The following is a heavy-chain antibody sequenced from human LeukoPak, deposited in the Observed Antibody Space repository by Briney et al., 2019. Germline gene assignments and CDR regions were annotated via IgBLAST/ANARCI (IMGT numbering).Heavy chain of an antibody. CDR1: GFTFSSYSMN. D-gene: IGHD4-23*01. Sequence: GSQRLSCAASGFTFSSYSMNWVRQAPGKGLEWIGTINYSGSTYYNPSLKSRVAISVDTSKNQFSLKLSSVTAADTAVYYCASKDYGGDRCFDYWGQGTLVTVSS. V-gene: IGHV4-59*05. J-gene: IGHJ4*02. CDR2: INYSGST. CDR3: ASKDYGGDRCFDY.